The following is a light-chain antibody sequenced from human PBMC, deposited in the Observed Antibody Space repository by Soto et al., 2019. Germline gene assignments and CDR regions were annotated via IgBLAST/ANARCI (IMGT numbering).Light chain of an antibody. CDR2: SAS. V-gene: IGKV1-39*01. CDR3: QQTYMTTIT. J-gene: IGKJ5*01. Sequence: TQSPFSLPVTPGEPATISCRSRQSLLHSYGCDYLDWYQQKPGRAPKXVIXSASSLQSGIPSRFSGSGSGTDFTDLTLNISSLQPEDCETYDGQQTYMTTITFGQGTRLE. CDR1: QSLLHSYGCDY.